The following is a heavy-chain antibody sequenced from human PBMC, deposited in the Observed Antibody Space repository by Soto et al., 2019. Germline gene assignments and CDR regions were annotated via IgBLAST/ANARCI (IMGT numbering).Heavy chain of an antibody. V-gene: IGHV1-69*13. J-gene: IGHJ4*02. D-gene: IGHD1-26*01. CDR3: ARGGVGATGENFDY. Sequence: SVKVSCKASGYTFTSYGISWVRQAPGQGLEWMGGISPIYGTANYAQKLQGRVTITADESTSTAYMELSSLRSEDTAVYYCARGGVGATGENFDYWGQGTLVNVSS. CDR2: ISPIYGTA. CDR1: GYTFTSYG.